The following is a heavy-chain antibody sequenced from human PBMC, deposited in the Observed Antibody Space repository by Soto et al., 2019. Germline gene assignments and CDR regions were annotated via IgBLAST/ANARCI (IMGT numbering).Heavy chain of an antibody. Sequence: ASVKVSCKLSGYTLTELSMPWVRQAPGKGLEWMGGFDPEDGETIYAQKFQGRVTMTEDTSTDTAYMELSSLRSEDTAVYYCATVWEYNWFDPWGQGTLVTVSS. CDR3: ATVWEYNWFDP. J-gene: IGHJ5*02. CDR2: FDPEDGET. CDR1: GYTLTELS. D-gene: IGHD1-26*01. V-gene: IGHV1-24*01.